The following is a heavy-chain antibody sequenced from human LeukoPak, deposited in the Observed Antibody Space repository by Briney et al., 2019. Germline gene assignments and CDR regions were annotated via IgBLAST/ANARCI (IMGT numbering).Heavy chain of an antibody. Sequence: GGSLRLSCAASGFTFSSYDMHWVRQATGKGLEWVSAIGTAGDTYYPGSVKGRFTISRENAKNSLYLQMNSLRAGDTAVYYCARARPMVRGVPDAFDIWGQGTLVTVSS. CDR2: IGTAGDT. J-gene: IGHJ4*02. CDR1: GFTFSSYD. V-gene: IGHV3-13*01. D-gene: IGHD3-10*01. CDR3: ARARPMVRGVPDAFDI.